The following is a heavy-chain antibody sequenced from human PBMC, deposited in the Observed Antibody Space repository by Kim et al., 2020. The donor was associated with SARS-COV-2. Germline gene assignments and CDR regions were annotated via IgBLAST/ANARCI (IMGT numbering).Heavy chain of an antibody. CDR1: GDSVKSYY. Sequence: SETLSLTCTVSGDSVKSYYLTWIRQPPGKGLEWIGYIYYSGNTKYSPALKSRVTLSVDTAQNQFSLRLTSLTAADTAIYYCARLTYYTYVWGSYRPNFFDSWGQGNLVTVSS. CDR2: IYYSGNT. D-gene: IGHD3-16*02. V-gene: IGHV4-59*02. J-gene: IGHJ4*02. CDR3: ARLTYYTYVWGSYRPNFFDS.